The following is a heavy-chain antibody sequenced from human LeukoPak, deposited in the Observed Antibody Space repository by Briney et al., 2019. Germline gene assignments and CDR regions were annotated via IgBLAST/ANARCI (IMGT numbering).Heavy chain of an antibody. D-gene: IGHD5-18*01. Sequence: PGGSLRLSCAASGFTFSNAWMSWVRQAPGKGLELVGRIKSKTDGGTTDYAAPVKGRFTISRDDSKNTLYLQMNSLRAEDTAVYYCAKDADTATIIYWYFDLWGRGTLVTVSS. J-gene: IGHJ2*01. CDR3: AKDADTATIIYWYFDL. CDR1: GFTFSNAW. CDR2: IKSKTDGGTT. V-gene: IGHV3-15*01.